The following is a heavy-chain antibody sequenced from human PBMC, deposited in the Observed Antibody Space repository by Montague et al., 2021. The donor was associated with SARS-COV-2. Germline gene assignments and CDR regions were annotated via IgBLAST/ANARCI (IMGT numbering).Heavy chain of an antibody. CDR2: IYYSGST. CDR3: ARDPWRITIFGVVTRYGMDV. V-gene: IGHV4-59*01. Sequence: IYYSGSTNYNPSLKSRVTISVDTSKNQFSLNLSSVTAADTAVYYCARDPWRITIFGVVTRYGMDVWGQGTTVTVSS. J-gene: IGHJ6*02. D-gene: IGHD3-3*01.